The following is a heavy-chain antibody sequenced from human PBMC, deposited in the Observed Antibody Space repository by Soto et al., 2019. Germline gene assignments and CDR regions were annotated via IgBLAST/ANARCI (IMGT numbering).Heavy chain of an antibody. CDR2: IKSRADGGTA. J-gene: IGHJ4*02. CDR3: ATLGGNLGAFDY. CDR1: GFTFSNAW. D-gene: IGHD3-16*01. V-gene: IGHV3-15*01. Sequence: GGSLRLSCAASGFTFSNAWMSWVRQAPGKGLEWVGRIKSRADGGTADHAAPVRGRFAISRDDSKNTLYLQMNSLKSEDTAVYYCATLGGNLGAFDYWGQGTLVTVSS.